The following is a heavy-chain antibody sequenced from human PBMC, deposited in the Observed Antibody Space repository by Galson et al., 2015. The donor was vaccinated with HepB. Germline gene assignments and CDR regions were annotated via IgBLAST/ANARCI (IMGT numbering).Heavy chain of an antibody. CDR1: GFTFSSYG. CDR3: AKDWGSAVWGRHRYGGYGMDV. Sequence: SLRLSCAAAGFTFSSYGMHWVRQAPGKGLEWVAVISFDGSNKYYEDSVKGRFTISRDNSKNTLYLQVNNLRTEDTALYYCAKDWGSAVWGRHRYGGYGMDVWGQGTKVTVSS. V-gene: IGHV3-30*18. J-gene: IGHJ6*02. D-gene: IGHD3-16*01. CDR2: ISFDGSNK.